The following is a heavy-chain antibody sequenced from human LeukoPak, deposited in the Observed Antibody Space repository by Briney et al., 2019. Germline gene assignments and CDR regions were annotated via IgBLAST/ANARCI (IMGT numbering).Heavy chain of an antibody. V-gene: IGHV4-61*02. J-gene: IGHJ4*02. CDR2: ISSSGST. CDR3: ARGYCSGGSCPNFDY. D-gene: IGHD2-15*01. CDR1: GDSISSGDYY. Sequence: SETLSLTCTVSGDSISSGDYYWSWIRQPAGKGLEWIGRISSSGSTNYNPSLKSRVTISVDTSKNQFSLKLSSVTAADTAVYYCARGYCSGGSCPNFDYWGQGTLVTVSS.